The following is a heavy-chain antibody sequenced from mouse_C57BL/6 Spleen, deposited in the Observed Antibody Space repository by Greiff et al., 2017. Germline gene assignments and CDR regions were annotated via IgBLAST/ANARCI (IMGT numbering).Heavy chain of an antibody. CDR3: ARRMGVYFDY. CDR1: GYTFTDYY. J-gene: IGHJ2*01. V-gene: IGHV1-26*01. Sequence: EVQLQQSGPELVKPGASVKISCKASGYTFTDYYMNWVKQSHGKSLEWIGDINPNNGGTSYNQKFKGKATLTVDKSSSTAYMELRSLTSEDSAVYYCARRMGVYFDYWGQGTTRTVSS. CDR2: INPNNGGT.